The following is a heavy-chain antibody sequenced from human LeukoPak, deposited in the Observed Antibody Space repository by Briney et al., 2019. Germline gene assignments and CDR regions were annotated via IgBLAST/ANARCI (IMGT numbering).Heavy chain of an antibody. CDR3: ATDSPYGMDV. D-gene: IGHD1-1*01. CDR2: IWYDGSNK. V-gene: IGHV3-33*01. Sequence: GGSLRLSCAAYGFTFSSYGMHWVRQAPGKGREWVAVIWYDGSNKYYADSVKGRFTISRDNSKDTLYLQMNSLRAEDTAVYYCATDSPYGMDVWGQGTTVTVSS. J-gene: IGHJ6*02. CDR1: GFTFSSYG.